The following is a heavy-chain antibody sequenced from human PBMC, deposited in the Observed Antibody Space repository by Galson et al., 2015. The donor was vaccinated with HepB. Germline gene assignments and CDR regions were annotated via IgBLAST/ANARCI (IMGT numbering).Heavy chain of an antibody. Sequence: SLRLSCAASGFTFSSYGMHWVRQAPGKGLEWVAVIWYDGSNKYYADSVKGRFTISRDNSKNTLYLQMNSLRAEDTAVYYCARARDRVGRSDYWGQGTLVTVSS. D-gene: IGHD1-26*01. CDR2: IWYDGSNK. CDR3: ARARDRVGRSDY. V-gene: IGHV3-33*01. J-gene: IGHJ4*02. CDR1: GFTFSSYG.